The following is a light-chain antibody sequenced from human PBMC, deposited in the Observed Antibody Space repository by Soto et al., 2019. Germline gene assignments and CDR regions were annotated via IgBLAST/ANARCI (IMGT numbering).Light chain of an antibody. Sequence: QSVLTQPPSVSAAPGQKVTISCSGSSSNIGGYYVSWYQQFPGTAPKLLIYDSVQRPSGIPDRFSGSKSGTSATLGITGLQTGDEADYYCSSYTSSSTLYVFGTGTKVTVL. J-gene: IGLJ1*01. CDR2: DSV. CDR1: SSNIGGYY. V-gene: IGLV1-51*01. CDR3: SSYTSSSTLYV.